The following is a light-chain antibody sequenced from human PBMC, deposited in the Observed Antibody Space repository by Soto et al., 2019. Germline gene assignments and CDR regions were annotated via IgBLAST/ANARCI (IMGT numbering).Light chain of an antibody. Sequence: EIVLTQSPGTLSLSPGERATLSCRASHTISSSYLAWYQQKPGQAPRLLIYDASNRATGIPARFSGSGSGTDFTLTISSLQSEDFAVYYCHQYNSWPLTFGGGTKVDIK. CDR2: DAS. CDR1: HTISSSY. V-gene: IGKV3-20*01. J-gene: IGKJ4*01. CDR3: HQYNSWPLT.